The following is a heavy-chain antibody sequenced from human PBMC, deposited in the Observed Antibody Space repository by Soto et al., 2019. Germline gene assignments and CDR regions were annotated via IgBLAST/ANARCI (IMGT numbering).Heavy chain of an antibody. D-gene: IGHD1-26*01. CDR1: GFTFSSYS. J-gene: IGHJ2*01. V-gene: IGHV3-21*01. Sequence: EVQLVESGGGLVKPGGSLRLSCAASGFTFSSYSMNWVRQAPGKGLAWVSSISSSSSYIYYADSVKGRFTISRDNAKNSLYLQMNSLRAEDTAVYYCARGGVGAQHWYCDLWGRGTLVTVSS. CDR3: ARGGVGAQHWYCDL. CDR2: ISSSSSYI.